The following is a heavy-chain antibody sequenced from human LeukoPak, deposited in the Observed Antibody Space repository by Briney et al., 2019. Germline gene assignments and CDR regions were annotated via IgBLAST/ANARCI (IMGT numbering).Heavy chain of an antibody. J-gene: IGHJ3*02. D-gene: IGHD6-13*01. V-gene: IGHV4-61*02. CDR2: IYTSGST. Sequence: KPSETLSLTCTVSGGSISSGSYYWSWIRQPAGKGLEWIGRIYTSGSTNYNPSLKSRVTISVDTSKNQFSLKLSSVTAADTAVYYCARDLIYSSSWYVDAFDIWGQGTMVTVSS. CDR1: GGSISSGSYY. CDR3: ARDLIYSSSWYVDAFDI.